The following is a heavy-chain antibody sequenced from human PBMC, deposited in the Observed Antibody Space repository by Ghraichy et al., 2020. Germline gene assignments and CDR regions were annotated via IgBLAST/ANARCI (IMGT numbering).Heavy chain of an antibody. V-gene: IGHV3-48*01. J-gene: IGHJ4*02. CDR3: ATTFIWFGESRFDY. D-gene: IGHD3-10*01. CDR1: GFTFSSYS. CDR2: ITSGSTTI. Sequence: GESLNISCAASGFTFSSYSMNWVRQAPGKGLEWVSYITSGSTTIYYADSVKGRFTISRDNAKNSLCLQMNSLRAQDTAVYYCATTFIWFGESRFDYWGQGTLVTVSS.